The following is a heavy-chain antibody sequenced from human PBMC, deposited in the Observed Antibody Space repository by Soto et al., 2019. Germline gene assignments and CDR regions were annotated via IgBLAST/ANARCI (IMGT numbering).Heavy chain of an antibody. D-gene: IGHD2-15*01. CDR2: IYYSGNT. CDR1: GDSISSGDYY. J-gene: IGHJ5*02. V-gene: IGHV4-30-4*01. CDR3: ARVQDRNWFDP. Sequence: SETLSLTCTVSGDSISSGDYYWSWIRQPPGKGLEWIGCIYYSGNTYYNPSLKRRFSISVDTSKNQFSLQLSSVTVADTAVYYCARVQDRNWFDPWGQGTLVTVSS.